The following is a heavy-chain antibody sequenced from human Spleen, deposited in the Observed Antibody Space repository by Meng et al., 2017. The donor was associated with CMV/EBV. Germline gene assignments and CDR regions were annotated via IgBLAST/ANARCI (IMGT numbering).Heavy chain of an antibody. CDR1: GYALSSYS. V-gene: IGHV3-21*01. D-gene: IGHD2-2*01. CDR3: ARDRGGDCSSTSCYLNGMDV. Sequence: GESLKISCAAPGYALSSYSMNWVRQAPGKGLEWVSSIDSSSRYIYYADSVKGRFTISRDNAKNSLYLQMNSLRGEDTAVYYCARDRGGDCSSTSCYLNGMDVWGQGTTVTVSS. CDR2: IDSSSRYI. J-gene: IGHJ6*02.